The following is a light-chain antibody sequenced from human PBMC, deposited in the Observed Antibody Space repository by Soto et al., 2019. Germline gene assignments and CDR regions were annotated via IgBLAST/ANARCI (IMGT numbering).Light chain of an antibody. Sequence: DNLINQSPSTVSASVGDRDTITCRASQSISTWCAWYQQKPGKAPKVLIYQASGLKSGVPSRFIGGGSGTEFTLTISGLQPDDFANYYCQRYKIYPFTFGPGTKV. CDR2: QAS. CDR1: QSISTW. CDR3: QRYKIYPFT. J-gene: IGKJ3*01. V-gene: IGKV1-5*03.